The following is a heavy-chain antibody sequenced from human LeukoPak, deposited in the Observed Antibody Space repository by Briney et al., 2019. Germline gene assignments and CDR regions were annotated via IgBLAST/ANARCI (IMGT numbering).Heavy chain of an antibody. D-gene: IGHD2-21*01. CDR1: GFTFSNYW. CDR3: ARDPHNYGGNGYQDAFDI. Sequence: GGSLTLSCAASGFTFSNYWMHWVRQAPGKGLVWVSRTKADGGSTSYADSVRGRFTISRDNGKNTLYLQMNSLGAEDTAVYYCARDPHNYGGNGYQDAFDIWGQGTMVTVSS. CDR2: TKADGGST. J-gene: IGHJ3*02. V-gene: IGHV3-74*01.